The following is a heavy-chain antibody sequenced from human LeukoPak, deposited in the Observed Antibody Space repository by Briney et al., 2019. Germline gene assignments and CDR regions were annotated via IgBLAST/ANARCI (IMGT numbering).Heavy chain of an antibody. CDR1: GYSFTSYW. CDR3: ARHCAGGSCADY. Sequence: GDSLKIYHKGSGYSFTSYWIGWVRQMKEKGLEWMGIIYPGDSDTRYSPSFQGQVTISADKSISTAYLQWSSLKASDTAMYYCARHCAGGSCADYWGQGTLVTVSS. J-gene: IGHJ4*02. CDR2: IYPGDSDT. V-gene: IGHV5-51*01. D-gene: IGHD2-15*01.